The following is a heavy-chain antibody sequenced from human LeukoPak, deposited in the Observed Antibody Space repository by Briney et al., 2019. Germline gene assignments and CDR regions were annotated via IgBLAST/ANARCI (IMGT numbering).Heavy chain of an antibody. CDR3: ASASPSGYSSVYSYFDL. J-gene: IGHJ2*01. CDR1: GGSINSFY. Sequence: SETLSLTCTVSGGSINSFYWSWIRRPPGKGLEWIGNIYYGDIDNSGSTKYNPSLTSRVTIFADRSRNQVSLKMTSVTSADTAVYYCASASPSGYSSVYSYFDLWGRGALITVSS. V-gene: IGHV4-59*12. D-gene: IGHD2-15*01. CDR2: IYYGDIDNSGST.